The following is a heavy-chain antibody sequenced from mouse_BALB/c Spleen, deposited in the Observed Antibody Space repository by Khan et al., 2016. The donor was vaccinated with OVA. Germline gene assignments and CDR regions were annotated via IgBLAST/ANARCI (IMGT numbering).Heavy chain of an antibody. CDR1: GFSGNSYG. J-gene: IGHJ2*01. Sequence: QVQLKESGPGLVAPSQSLSITCTVTGFSGNSYGVHWVRQPPGNGLEWLGVIWAGGSTNNNSALMSRLSIIKDNSKSQVFLKMNSLQTDDTAMYYCARLDDIWGQGTTLTVSS. V-gene: IGHV2-9*02. CDR3: ARLDDI. D-gene: IGHD1-3*01. CDR2: IWAGGST.